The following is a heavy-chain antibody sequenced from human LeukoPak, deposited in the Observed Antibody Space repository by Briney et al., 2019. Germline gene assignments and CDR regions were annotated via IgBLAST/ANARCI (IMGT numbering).Heavy chain of an antibody. V-gene: IGHV4-59*01. CDR1: GGSISSYY. CDR2: MYYSGST. CDR3: ASSGRLGYCSGGSCYPDNFDY. Sequence: SETLSLTCTVSGGSISSYYWSWIRQPPGKGLEGIGYMYYSGSTNYNPSLKSRVTISVDTSKNQFPLKLSSVTAADTAVYYCASSGRLGYCSGGSCYPDNFDYWGQGTLVTVSS. D-gene: IGHD2-15*01. J-gene: IGHJ4*02.